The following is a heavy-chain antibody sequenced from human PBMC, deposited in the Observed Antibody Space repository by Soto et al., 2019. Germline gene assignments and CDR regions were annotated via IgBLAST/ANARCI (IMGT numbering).Heavy chain of an antibody. D-gene: IGHD3-3*01. CDR2: IWYDGSNK. J-gene: IGHJ4*02. CDR3: ARDLRYDFWGGYYI. CDR1: GFTFSSYG. V-gene: IGHV3-33*01. Sequence: GGSLRLSCAASGFTFSSYGMHWVRQAPGKGLEWVAVIWYDGSNKYYADSVKGRFTISRDNSKNTLYLQMNSLRAEDTAVYYCARDLRYDFWGGYYIWSQGTLVTVSS.